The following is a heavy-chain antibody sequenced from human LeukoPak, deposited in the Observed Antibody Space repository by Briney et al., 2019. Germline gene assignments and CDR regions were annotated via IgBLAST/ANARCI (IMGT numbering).Heavy chain of an antibody. Sequence: SETLSLTCAVYGGSFSGYYWSWIRQPPGKGLEWTGEINHSGSTDYNPSLKSRVTISVDTSKNQFSPKLSSVTAADTAVYYCASLLPRVYDSSGYSNLDYWGQGTLVTVSS. J-gene: IGHJ4*02. CDR2: INHSGST. V-gene: IGHV4-34*01. D-gene: IGHD3-22*01. CDR3: ASLLPRVYDSSGYSNLDY. CDR1: GGSFSGYY.